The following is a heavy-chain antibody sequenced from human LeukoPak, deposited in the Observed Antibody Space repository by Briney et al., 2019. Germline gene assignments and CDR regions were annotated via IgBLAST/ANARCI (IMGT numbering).Heavy chain of an antibody. CDR1: GGSFSGYY. D-gene: IGHD5-18*01. CDR2: INHSGST. J-gene: IGHJ6*03. Sequence: PSETLSLTCAVYGGSFSGYYWSWIRQPPGKGLEWIGEINHSGSTNYNPSLKRRVTISVDTAKNEFSLKLSSGTAADTAVYYCARVRAWIQLWLPYYYSVDVWGKGTTVTVSS. V-gene: IGHV4-34*01. CDR3: ARVRAWIQLWLPYYYSVDV.